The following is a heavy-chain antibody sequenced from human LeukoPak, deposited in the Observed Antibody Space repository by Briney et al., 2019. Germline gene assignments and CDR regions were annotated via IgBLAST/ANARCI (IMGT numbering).Heavy chain of an antibody. V-gene: IGHV3-7*01. Sequence: GGSLRLSCAASGFIFSSFWMTWVRQAPGKGLEWVVNIKQDGSEKYYVDSVKGRFTISRDNAKNSLYLQMNSLRAEDTAVYYCARDLPDYWGQGTLVTVSS. CDR1: GFIFSSFW. CDR2: IKQDGSEK. CDR3: ARDLPDY. J-gene: IGHJ4*02.